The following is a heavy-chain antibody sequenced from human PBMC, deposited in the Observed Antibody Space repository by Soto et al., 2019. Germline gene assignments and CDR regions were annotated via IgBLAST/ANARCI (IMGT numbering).Heavy chain of an antibody. CDR2: IIPIFGTA. D-gene: IGHD3-3*01. Sequence: QVQLVQSGAEVKKPGSSVKVSCKASGGTFSSYAISWVRQAPEQGLEWMGGIIPIFGTANYAQKFQGRVTITADESTSTAYMELSSLRSEDTAVYYCALRRITIFGVVIPFGGYYYGMDVWGQGTTVTVSS. J-gene: IGHJ6*02. CDR1: GGTFSSYA. V-gene: IGHV1-69*12. CDR3: ALRRITIFGVVIPFGGYYYGMDV.